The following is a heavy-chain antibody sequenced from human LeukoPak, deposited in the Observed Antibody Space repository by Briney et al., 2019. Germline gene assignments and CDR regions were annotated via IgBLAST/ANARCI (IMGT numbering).Heavy chain of an antibody. J-gene: IGHJ4*02. CDR1: GFTFSSYG. CDR3: ARGAVSSSGNYGEFDY. Sequence: PGRSLRVSCAASGFTFSSYGMHWVRQAPGKGLEWVAVIWYDGSNKYYGDSVRGRFTISRDNSKNTLNLQMNSLRGEDTAVYYCARGAVSSSGNYGEFDYWGQGTLVTVSS. CDR2: IWYDGSNK. D-gene: IGHD3-22*01. V-gene: IGHV3-33*01.